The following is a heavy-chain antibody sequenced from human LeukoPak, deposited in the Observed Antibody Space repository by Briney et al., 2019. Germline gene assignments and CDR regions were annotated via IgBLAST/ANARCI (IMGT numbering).Heavy chain of an antibody. CDR3: ARVYDSRSDTDY. CDR1: GYTFTSYD. V-gene: IGHV1-8*01. D-gene: IGHD3-9*01. J-gene: IGHJ4*02. CDR2: MNPNSGNT. Sequence: WASVNVSCKASGYTFTSYDINWVRQATGQGLEWMGWMNPNSGNTGYAQKFQGRVTMTRNTSISTAYMELSSLRSEDTAVYYCARVYDSRSDTDYWGQGTLVTVSS.